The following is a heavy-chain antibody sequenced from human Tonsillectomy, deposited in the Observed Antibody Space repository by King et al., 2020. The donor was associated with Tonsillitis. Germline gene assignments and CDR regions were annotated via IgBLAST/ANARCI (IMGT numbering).Heavy chain of an antibody. CDR1: GFTFSSYG. CDR3: AKDFLRTVNTYYYGMDV. V-gene: IGHV3-30*18. Sequence: VQLVESGGGVVQPGRSLRLSCAASGFTFSSYGMHWVRQAPGKGLEWVAVISYDGSNKYYADSVKGRFTISRDNSKNTLYLQMNSLRAEDTAVYYCAKDFLRTVNTYYYGMDVWGQGTTVTVSS. J-gene: IGHJ6*02. D-gene: IGHD4-11*01. CDR2: ISYDGSNK.